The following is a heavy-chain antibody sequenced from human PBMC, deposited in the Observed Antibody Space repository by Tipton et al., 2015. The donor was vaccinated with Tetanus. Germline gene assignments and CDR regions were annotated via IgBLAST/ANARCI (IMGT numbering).Heavy chain of an antibody. CDR1: GFRFDLYG. V-gene: IGHV3-20*04. J-gene: IGHJ4*02. CDR3: AFRTNWRFSRGFDC. D-gene: IGHD1-20*01. CDR2: IDWNGGTT. Sequence: SLRLSCAASGFRFDLYGMSWVRQTPGKGLEWVSAIDWNGGTTGYADSVKGRFTISRDNSNNSLSLQMNSLRIDDTAVYYCAFRTNWRFSRGFDCWGQGILVTVSS.